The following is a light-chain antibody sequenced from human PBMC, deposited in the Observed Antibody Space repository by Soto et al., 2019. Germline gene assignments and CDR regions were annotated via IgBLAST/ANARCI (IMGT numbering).Light chain of an antibody. CDR1: TSNIGAAYD. Sequence: QPVLTQPPSVSGAPGQTVTISCTGSTSNIGAAYDVHWYQHLPGTAPKLLIYGNTTRPSGVPDRFSGSKSGTSASLAITGLQAEDEADYYCQSYDSSLSGSVFGGGTKVTVL. V-gene: IGLV1-40*01. CDR3: QSYDSSLSGSV. CDR2: GNT. J-gene: IGLJ3*02.